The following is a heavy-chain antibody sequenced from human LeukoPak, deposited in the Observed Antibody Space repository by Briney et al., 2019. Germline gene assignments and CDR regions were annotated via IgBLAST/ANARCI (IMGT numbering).Heavy chain of an antibody. D-gene: IGHD6-13*01. V-gene: IGHV4-59*01. CDR3: ARDKGIAAAGPVFDL. CDR2: IYYSGST. CDR1: GGSISSYY. Sequence: SETLSLTCTVSGGSISSYYWSWVRQPPGKGLEWIGYIYYSGSTNYHPSLQSRVTISVDTSNNHFALKLSSVTAADTAVYYCARDKGIAAAGPVFDLWGQGTLVTVSP. J-gene: IGHJ5*02.